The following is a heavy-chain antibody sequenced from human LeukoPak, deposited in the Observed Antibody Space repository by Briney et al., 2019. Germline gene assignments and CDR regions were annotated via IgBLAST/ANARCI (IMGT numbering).Heavy chain of an antibody. CDR3: ARDGSGSSHLW. D-gene: IGHD3-10*01. V-gene: IGHV3-21*01. CDR1: GFTFSSYG. Sequence: GGSLRLSCAASGFTFSSYGMNWVRQAPGKGLEWVSSISSSSSYIYYADSVKGRFTISRDNAKNSLYLQMNSLRAEDTAVYYCARDGSGSSHLWGGQGTLVTVSS. CDR2: ISSSSSYI. J-gene: IGHJ4*02.